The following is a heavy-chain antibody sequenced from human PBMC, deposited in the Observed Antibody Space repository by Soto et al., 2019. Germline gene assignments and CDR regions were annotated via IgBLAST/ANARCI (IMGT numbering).Heavy chain of an antibody. V-gene: IGHV1-8*01. CDR3: ARGPYGSGSRYNWFDP. CDR1: GYTFTSYD. Sequence: QVQLVQSGAEVKKPGASVKVSCKASGYTFTSYDINWVRQATGQGLEGMGWMNPNSGNTGYAQKFQGRVTMTRNTSISTAYMELSSLRSEDTAVYYCARGPYGSGSRYNWFDPWGQGTLVTVSS. J-gene: IGHJ5*02. D-gene: IGHD3-10*01. CDR2: MNPNSGNT.